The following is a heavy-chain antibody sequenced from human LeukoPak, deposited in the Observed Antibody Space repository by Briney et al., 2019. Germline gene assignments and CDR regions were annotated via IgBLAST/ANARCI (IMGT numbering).Heavy chain of an antibody. J-gene: IGHJ6*02. D-gene: IGHD6-13*01. CDR2: ISAYNGNT. Sequence: ASVKVSCKASGYTFTSYGISWVRQAPGQGLEWMGWISAYNGNTNYAQKLQGRVTMTTDTSTSTAYMELRSLRSDDTAVYYCARDPIVAAGYYYGMDVWGQGTTVTVSS. CDR1: GYTFTSYG. CDR3: ARDPIVAAGYYYGMDV. V-gene: IGHV1-18*01.